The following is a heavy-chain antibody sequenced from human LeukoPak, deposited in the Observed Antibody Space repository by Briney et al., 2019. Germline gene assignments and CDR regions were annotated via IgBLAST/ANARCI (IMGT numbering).Heavy chain of an antibody. D-gene: IGHD6-13*01. CDR3: AKDHGSSSWYRNYYYGMDV. V-gene: IGHV3-30*18. J-gene: IGHJ6*02. CDR1: GFXFSSYG. Sequence: GGSLRLSCAASGFXFSSYGMHWVRQAPGKGLELVVVISYDGSNKYYADSVKGRFTISRDNSKNTLYLQMNSLRAEDTAVYYCAKDHGSSSWYRNYYYGMDVWGQGTTVTVSS. CDR2: ISYDGSNK.